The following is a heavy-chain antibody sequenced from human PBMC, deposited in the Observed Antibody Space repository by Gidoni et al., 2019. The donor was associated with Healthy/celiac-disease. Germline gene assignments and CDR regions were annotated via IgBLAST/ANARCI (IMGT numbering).Heavy chain of an antibody. CDR2: IYWNVDN. CDR3: AHSLGCSSSSWYRAYYYGMDV. J-gene: IGHJ6*02. CDR1: GFSLITSGVG. D-gene: IGHD2-2*01. Sequence: TLKDSGPPLVKPTQPLTLTCTFSGFSLITSGVGVGWLRQPPGKALESLALIYWNVDNRYSPPLKSRLTITKDTAKNQVVLTMTNRDAVDTATYYCAHSLGCSSSSWYRAYYYGMDVWGQGTTVTVSS. V-gene: IGHV2-5*01.